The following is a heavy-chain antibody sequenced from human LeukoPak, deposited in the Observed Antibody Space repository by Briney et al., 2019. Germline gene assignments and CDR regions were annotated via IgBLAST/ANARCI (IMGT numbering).Heavy chain of an antibody. CDR1: YFTVSDNY. J-gene: IGHJ5*02. V-gene: IGHV3-53*01. CDR2: IHSTGTA. Sequence: GGSLRLSCAATYFTVSDNYMNWVRQAPGKGLEWVAVIHSTGTAYYADSVGGRFTISRDNSKNSLYFQMNGLRAEDTAVYYCVRGRRWFDPWGQGTLVIVSS. CDR3: VRGRRWFDP.